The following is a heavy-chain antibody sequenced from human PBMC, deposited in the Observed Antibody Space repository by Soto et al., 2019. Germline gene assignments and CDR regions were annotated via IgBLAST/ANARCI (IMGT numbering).Heavy chain of an antibody. D-gene: IGHD1-26*01. Sequence: QVQLQESGPGLVKPSETLSLTCTVSGGSISSYYWSWIRQPPGKGLEWIGYIYYSGSTNYNPSRKSRVTISVHTSKNLFSLKLSSVTAADTAVYYCARGIVGATGVTLFDYWGQGTLVTVSS. J-gene: IGHJ4*02. V-gene: IGHV4-59*01. CDR1: GGSISSYY. CDR3: ARGIVGATGVTLFDY. CDR2: IYYSGST.